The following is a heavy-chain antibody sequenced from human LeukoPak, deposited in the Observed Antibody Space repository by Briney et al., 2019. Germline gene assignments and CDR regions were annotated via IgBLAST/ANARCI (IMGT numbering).Heavy chain of an antibody. CDR1: GGSISSYY. CDR2: IYTSGST. D-gene: IGHD6-19*01. CDR3: ARDQAVAGTSHFDY. V-gene: IGHV4-4*07. Sequence: SETLSLTCTASGGSISSYYWSWIRQPAGKGLEWIGRIYTSGSTNYNPSLKSRVTMSVDTSKNQFSLKLSSVTAADTAVYYCARDQAVAGTSHFDYWGQGTLVTVSS. J-gene: IGHJ4*02.